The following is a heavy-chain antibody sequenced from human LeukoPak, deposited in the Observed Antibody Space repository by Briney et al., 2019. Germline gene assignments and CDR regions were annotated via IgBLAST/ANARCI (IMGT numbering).Heavy chain of an antibody. Sequence: GGSLRLSCAASGFTFSSYWMSWVRQAPGKGLEWVANIKQDGSEKYYVDSVKGRFTISRDNAKNSLYLQMNSLRAEDTAVYYCARESNRIVPSPADHAFDIWGQGTMVTVSS. V-gene: IGHV3-7*05. CDR1: GFTFSSYW. J-gene: IGHJ3*02. D-gene: IGHD2-8*01. CDR3: ARESNRIVPSPADHAFDI. CDR2: IKQDGSEK.